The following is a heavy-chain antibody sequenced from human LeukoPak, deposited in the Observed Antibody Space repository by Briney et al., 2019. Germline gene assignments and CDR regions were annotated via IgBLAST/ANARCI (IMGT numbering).Heavy chain of an antibody. V-gene: IGHV3-9*01. J-gene: IGHJ4*02. CDR2: ISWDSGSI. D-gene: IGHD6-19*01. CDR3: AKDNRRHYTSGPNPDSLH. Sequence: PGGSLRLSCIASGFSFSGHWMHWVRQPPGKGLEWVSGISWDSGSIDYADSVKGRFTISRDNAKNSLYLQMNSLRVEDTAFYYCAKDNRRHYTSGPNPDSLHWGQGALVTVSS. CDR1: GFSFSGHW.